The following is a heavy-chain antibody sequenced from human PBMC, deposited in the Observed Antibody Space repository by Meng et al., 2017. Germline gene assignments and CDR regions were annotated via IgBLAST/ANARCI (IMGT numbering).Heavy chain of an antibody. D-gene: IGHD3-10*01. Sequence: QTRSLTGAISGDSVSSNSAAWNWIRQSPSRGLEWLGRTYYRSKWYNDYAVSVKSRITINPDTSKNQFSLQLNSVTPEDTAVYYCARDRDHYYGSGSYSPFAYWGQGKLVNVSS. CDR1: GDSVSSNSAA. CDR3: ARDRDHYYGSGSYSPFAY. CDR2: TYYRSKWYN. J-gene: IGHJ4*02. V-gene: IGHV6-1*01.